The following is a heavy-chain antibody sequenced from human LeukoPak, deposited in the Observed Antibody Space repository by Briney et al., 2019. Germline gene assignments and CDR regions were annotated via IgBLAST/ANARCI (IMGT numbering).Heavy chain of an antibody. J-gene: IGHJ6*03. Sequence: PSETLSLTCIVSGYSISSGYYWGWIRPPPGKGLEWIGTIYRSGSTYSNPSLRGRVTISVDTSKSPFSLKLSSVTAADTAVYYCARTGAGYYYYYMDVWGKGTTVTVSS. CDR2: IYRSGST. CDR1: GYSISSGYY. CDR3: ARTGAGYYYYYMDV. V-gene: IGHV4-38-2*02. D-gene: IGHD1-26*01.